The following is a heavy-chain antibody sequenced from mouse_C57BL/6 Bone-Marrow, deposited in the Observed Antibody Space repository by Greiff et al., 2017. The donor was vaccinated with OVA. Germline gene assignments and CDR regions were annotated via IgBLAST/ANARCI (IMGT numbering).Heavy chain of an antibody. CDR3: AREEGYYYGGDYYAMDY. CDR2: INPNNGGT. V-gene: IGHV1-26*01. Sequence: VQLQQSGPELVKPGASVKISCKASGYTFTDYYMNWVKQSHGKSLEWIGDINPNNGGTSYNQKFKGKATLTVDKSSSTAYMELRSLTSEDSAVYYCAREEGYYYGGDYYAMDYWGQGTSVTVSS. J-gene: IGHJ4*01. CDR1: GYTFTDYY. D-gene: IGHD1-1*01.